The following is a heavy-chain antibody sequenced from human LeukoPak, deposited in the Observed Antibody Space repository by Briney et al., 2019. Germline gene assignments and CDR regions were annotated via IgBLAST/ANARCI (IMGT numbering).Heavy chain of an antibody. V-gene: IGHV1-69*05. J-gene: IGHJ4*02. CDR3: ARVRDELQLPYYFDY. CDR1: GGTFSSYA. CDR2: IIPIFGTA. Sequence: SVKVSCKASGGTFSSYAISWVRQAPGQGLEWMGEIIPIFGTANYAQKFQSRVTITTDESTSTAYMELSSLRSEDTAVYYCARVRDELQLPYYFDYWGQGTLVTVSS. D-gene: IGHD5-24*01.